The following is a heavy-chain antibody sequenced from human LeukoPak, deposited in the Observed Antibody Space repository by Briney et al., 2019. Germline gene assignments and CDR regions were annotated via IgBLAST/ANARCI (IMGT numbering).Heavy chain of an antibody. J-gene: IGHJ4*02. Sequence: PSETLSLTCTVSGGSISSYYWSWIRQPPGKGLEWIGYIYYSGSTNYNPSLKSRVTISVDTSKNQFSLKLSSVTAADTAVYYCARGGYDSSGYYRDFDYWGQGTLVTVSS. CDR3: ARGGYDSSGYYRDFDY. CDR2: IYYSGST. D-gene: IGHD3-22*01. CDR1: GGSISSYY. V-gene: IGHV4-59*08.